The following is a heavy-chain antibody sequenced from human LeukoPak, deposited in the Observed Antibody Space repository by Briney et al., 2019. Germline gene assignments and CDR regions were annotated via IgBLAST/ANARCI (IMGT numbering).Heavy chain of an antibody. Sequence: GGSLRLSCAASGFTFRSYSMNWVRQAPGKGLEWVSSISSSSSYIYYADSVKGRFTISRDNAKDSLYLQMNSLRAEDTAVYYCARGLCGGDCYDYWGQGTLVTVSS. CDR1: GFTFRSYS. J-gene: IGHJ4*02. CDR2: ISSSSSYI. CDR3: ARGLCGGDCYDY. D-gene: IGHD2-21*01. V-gene: IGHV3-21*01.